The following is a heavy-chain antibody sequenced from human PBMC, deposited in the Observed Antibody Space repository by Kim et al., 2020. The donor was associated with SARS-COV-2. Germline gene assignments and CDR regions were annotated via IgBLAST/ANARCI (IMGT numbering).Heavy chain of an antibody. CDR3: AREQSVLLWFGELLDWFDP. J-gene: IGHJ5*02. Sequence: SETLSLTCTVSGGSISSSSYYWGWIRQPPGKGLEWIGSIYYSGSTYYNPSLKSRVTISVDTSKNQLSLKLSSVAAADPAVYYCAREQSVLLWFGELLDWFDPWGQGTLVTVSS. D-gene: IGHD3-10*01. CDR2: IYYSGST. V-gene: IGHV4-39*07. CDR1: GGSISSSSYY.